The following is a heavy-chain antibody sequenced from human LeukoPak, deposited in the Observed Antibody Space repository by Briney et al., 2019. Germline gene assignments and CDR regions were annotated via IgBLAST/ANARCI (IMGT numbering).Heavy chain of an antibody. J-gene: IGHJ4*02. CDR2: INPNSGGT. D-gene: IGHD1-26*01. V-gene: IGHV1-2*02. CDR3: ARSTSGSSNRFDY. CDR1: GYTFTGYY. Sequence: ASVKVSCKASGYTFTGYYMHWVRQAPGQGLEWMGWINPNSGGTNYAQKFQGGVTMTRDTSISTAYMELSRLRSDDTAVYYCARSTSGSSNRFDYWGQGTLVTVSS.